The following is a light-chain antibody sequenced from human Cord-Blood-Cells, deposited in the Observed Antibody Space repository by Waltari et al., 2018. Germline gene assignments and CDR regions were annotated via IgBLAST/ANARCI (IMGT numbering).Light chain of an antibody. Sequence: QSALTQPASVSGSPGPSITILCTGTSSDVGGYNHVSWYQQHPVKAPKLMIYEVSNRPSGVSNRFSGSKSGNTASLTISGIQAEDEADYYCSSYTSSSTYVFGTGTKVTVL. V-gene: IGLV2-14*01. CDR3: SSYTSSSTYV. CDR2: EVS. J-gene: IGLJ1*01. CDR1: SSDVGGYNH.